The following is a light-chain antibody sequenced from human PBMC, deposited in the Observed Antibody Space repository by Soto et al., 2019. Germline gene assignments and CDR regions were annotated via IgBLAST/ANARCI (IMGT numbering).Light chain of an antibody. CDR2: GAS. Sequence: EIGLTQSPGNLSLFPGEGANLXCRASQSVSSTYLVWYQQKPGKVPRLLXXGASSRATGIQERLSGSGSGKDFTLNISRLEPEDFAVYYCKQYGTSPPWTFGQGTKVDIK. CDR1: QSVSSTY. V-gene: IGKV3-20*01. J-gene: IGKJ1*01. CDR3: KQYGTSPPWT.